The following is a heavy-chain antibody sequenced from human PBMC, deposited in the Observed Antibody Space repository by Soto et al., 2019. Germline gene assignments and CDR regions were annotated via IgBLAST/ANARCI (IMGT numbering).Heavy chain of an antibody. D-gene: IGHD3-10*01. CDR1: GYTFTSYG. V-gene: IGHV1-18*01. Sequence: QVQLVQSGAEVKKPGASVKVSCKASGYTFTSYGISWVRQAPGQGLEWMGWISAYNGNTNYAQKLQGRVTMTTDTSTSTAYMELRSLRSDDTAVYYCARDQPPYGSASYWSPGGMDVWGQGTTVTVSS. J-gene: IGHJ6*02. CDR3: ARDQPPYGSASYWSPGGMDV. CDR2: ISAYNGNT.